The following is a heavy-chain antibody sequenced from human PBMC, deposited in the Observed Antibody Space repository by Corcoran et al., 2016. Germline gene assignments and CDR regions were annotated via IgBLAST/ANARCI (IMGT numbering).Heavy chain of an antibody. CDR2: IIPIFGTA. D-gene: IGHD3-22*01. Sequence: QVQLVQSGAEVKKPGSSVKVSCKASGGTFSSYAISWVRQAPGQGLEWMGGIIPIFGTANYAQKFQGRVTITAEESTSTAYMELSSLRSEETAVYYCARDGPPYYYDSSGYLNYWGQGTLVTVSS. CDR3: ARDGPPYYYDSSGYLNY. J-gene: IGHJ4*02. V-gene: IGHV1-69*01. CDR1: GGTFSSYA.